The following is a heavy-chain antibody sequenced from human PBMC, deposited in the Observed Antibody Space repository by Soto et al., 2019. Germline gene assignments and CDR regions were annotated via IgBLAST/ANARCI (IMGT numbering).Heavy chain of an antibody. CDR3: AREKSLLRDYHGMDV. CDR1: GFTFRNYA. D-gene: IGHD2-15*01. CDR2: ISGSGGST. V-gene: IGHV3-23*01. J-gene: IGHJ6*02. Sequence: PGGSLRLSCAASGFTFRNYAMSWVRQAPGKGLDWVSGISGSGGSTYYADSVKGRFTISRDNSKNTLYLQLNSLRAEDTAVYYCAREKSLLRDYHGMDVWGQGTTVTVYS.